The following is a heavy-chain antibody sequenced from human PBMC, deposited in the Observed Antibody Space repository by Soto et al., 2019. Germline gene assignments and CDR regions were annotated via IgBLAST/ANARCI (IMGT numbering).Heavy chain of an antibody. CDR2: IIPMFGIA. CDR1: GGTSSSES. Sequence: QVQLVQSGAEVKKPGSSVKVSCKASGGTSSSESISWLRQAPGQGLEWMGRIIPMFGIAKYPQRFQDRVTITADRSSHTAYMELSSLRSDDTAVYFCARGTPGPTYFFASWGQGTLVTVSS. D-gene: IGHD3-16*01. CDR3: ARGTPGPTYFFAS. V-gene: IGHV1-69*02. J-gene: IGHJ5*01.